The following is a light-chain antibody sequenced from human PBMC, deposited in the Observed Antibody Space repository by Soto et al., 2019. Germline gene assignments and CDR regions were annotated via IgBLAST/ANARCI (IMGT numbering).Light chain of an antibody. J-gene: IGKJ4*01. CDR2: ATS. Sequence: DIQMTQSPSSLSASVGYRVTITCRASQIIINYLNWYQHKPGKAPRLLISATSHLESGVPSTFSSSESGTDFKLTISSLQPQDVATYYCLPTYNVPLTFGGGTKVEIK. V-gene: IGKV1-39*01. CDR3: LPTYNVPLT. CDR1: QIIINY.